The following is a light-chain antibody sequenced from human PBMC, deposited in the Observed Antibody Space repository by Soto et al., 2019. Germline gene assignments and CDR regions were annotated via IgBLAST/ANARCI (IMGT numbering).Light chain of an antibody. CDR1: QSVRSN. CDR3: QQYSNWPPGT. V-gene: IGKV3-15*01. J-gene: IGKJ1*01. Sequence: EIVMTQSPATLSVSPGERVTLSCRASQSVRSNLAWYQQKPGQAPRLLIYGASTRATGIPARFSGSGSGTEFTLTISSLQSEDFAVYYCQQYSNWPPGTFGQGTKVEIK. CDR2: GAS.